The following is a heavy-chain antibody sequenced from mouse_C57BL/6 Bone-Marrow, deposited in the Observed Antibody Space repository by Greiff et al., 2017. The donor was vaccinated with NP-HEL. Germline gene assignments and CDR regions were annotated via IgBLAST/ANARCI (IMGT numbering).Heavy chain of an antibody. CDR1: GFTFTDYY. Sequence: EVMLVESGGGLVQPGGSLSLSCAASGFTFTDYYMSWVRQPPGKALEWLGFIRNKANGYTTESSASVKGRFTISSDHSQSILHLQMNALRAEDSATYYGARYDYNGNSYEYFDVWGTGTTVTVSS. V-gene: IGHV7-3*01. CDR2: IRNKANGYTT. J-gene: IGHJ1*03. CDR3: ARYDYNGNSYEYFDV. D-gene: IGHD1-1*01.